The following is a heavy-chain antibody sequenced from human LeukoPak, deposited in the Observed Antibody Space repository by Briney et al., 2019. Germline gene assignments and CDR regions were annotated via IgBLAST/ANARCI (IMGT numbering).Heavy chain of an antibody. CDR3: ARDGNSGSYYYYYGMDV. CDR1: GGTFNNYA. V-gene: IGHV1-69*05. CDR2: IIPIFGTA. D-gene: IGHD1-26*01. Sequence: SVKVSCKASGGTFNNYAFNWVRQAPGQGLEWMGGIIPIFGTANYAQNFQGRVTITTDESTSIAYMELRSLRSDDTAVYYCARDGNSGSYYYYYGMDVWGQGTTVTVSS. J-gene: IGHJ6*02.